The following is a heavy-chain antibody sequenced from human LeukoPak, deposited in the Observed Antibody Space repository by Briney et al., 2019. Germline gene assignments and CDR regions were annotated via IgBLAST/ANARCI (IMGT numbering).Heavy chain of an antibody. CDR3: VRAGSRGWHHFDY. V-gene: IGHV3-64D*09. D-gene: IGHD6-19*01. CDR1: GFTFSSYA. Sequence: PGGSLRLSCSGSGFTFSSYAIHWVRQAPGKGLEHVSVISASGGTTYYADSVEGRFTISRDNSKNTMYLQMRSLRPEDTARYSCVRAGSRGWHHFDYWGQGTLVTVSS. J-gene: IGHJ4*02. CDR2: ISASGGTT.